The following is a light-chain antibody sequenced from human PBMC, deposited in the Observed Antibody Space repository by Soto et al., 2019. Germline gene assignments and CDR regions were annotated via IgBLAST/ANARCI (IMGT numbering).Light chain of an antibody. CDR3: QQYNSYSGT. CDR1: QSISSW. CDR2: DAS. Sequence: DIQMTQSPSTLSASVGDRVTITCRASQSISSWLAWCQQKPGKAPNLLIYDASSLESGVPSRFSGSGSGTEFTLTISSLQPDDFATYYCQQYNSYSGTFGQGTKVEIK. V-gene: IGKV1-5*01. J-gene: IGKJ1*01.